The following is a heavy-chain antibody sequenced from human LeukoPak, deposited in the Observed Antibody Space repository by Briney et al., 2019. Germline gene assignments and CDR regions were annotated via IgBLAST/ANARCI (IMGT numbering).Heavy chain of an antibody. D-gene: IGHD3-16*02. CDR1: GFTFSSYA. CDR3: AREGLEFIVGY. V-gene: IGHV3-30-3*01. Sequence: GGSLRLSCAASGFTFSSYAMHWVRQAPGKGLEWVAVRSYDGSKKYYPDPVNGRFTISRDNSENALDLQMNSLSAADTAVSYCAREGLEFIVGYWGPRTLVTVSS. CDR2: RSYDGSKK. J-gene: IGHJ4*02.